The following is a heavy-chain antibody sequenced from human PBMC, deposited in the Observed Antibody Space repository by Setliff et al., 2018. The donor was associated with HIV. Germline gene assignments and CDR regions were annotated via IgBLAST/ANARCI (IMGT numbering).Heavy chain of an antibody. J-gene: IGHJ3*02. V-gene: IGHV3-43*01. CDR2: ISWDGSYK. D-gene: IGHD4-4*01. CDR1: GFAFDDYS. Sequence: GGSLRLSCVASGFAFDDYSMHWVRQAPGKGLEWVSLISWDGSYKNYAESVKGRFTISRDNSKNTLYVQMNSLRADDTAIYYCVRDLTTIVTRKVFDIWGQGTMVTVSS. CDR3: VRDLTTIVTRKVFDI.